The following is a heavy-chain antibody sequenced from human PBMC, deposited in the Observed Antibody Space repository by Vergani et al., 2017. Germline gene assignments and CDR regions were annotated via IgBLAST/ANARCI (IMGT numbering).Heavy chain of an antibody. Sequence: EVQLVESGGGLVKPGGSLRLSCAASGFTFSSYSMNWVRQAPGKGLEWVSSISSSSSYIYYADSVKGRFTISRDNAKNSLYLQMNSLRAEATAVYYCARGWEALYAFDIWGQGTMVTVSS. CDR1: GFTFSSYS. CDR2: ISSSSSYI. J-gene: IGHJ3*02. CDR3: ARGWEALYAFDI. D-gene: IGHD1-26*01. V-gene: IGHV3-21*01.